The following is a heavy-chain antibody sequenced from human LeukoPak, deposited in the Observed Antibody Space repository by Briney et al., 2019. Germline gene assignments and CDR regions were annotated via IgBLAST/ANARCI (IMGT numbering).Heavy chain of an antibody. Sequence: PSETLSLTCTVSGGSISGHYWTWIRQPPGKGLEWIGQIHYSGRPDYNPSLKSRVTISVDTSKNQLSLKVTSVTGADTAVYYCARFGVGYGMDGLGQGTTVTVSS. CDR3: ARFGVGYGMDG. CDR2: IHYSGRP. CDR1: GGSISGHY. V-gene: IGHV4-59*11. J-gene: IGHJ6*02. D-gene: IGHD3-16*01.